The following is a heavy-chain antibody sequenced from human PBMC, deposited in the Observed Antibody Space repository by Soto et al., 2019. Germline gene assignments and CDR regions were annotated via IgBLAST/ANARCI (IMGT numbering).Heavy chain of an antibody. CDR3: AKERQIMVYAIRYFDL. V-gene: IGHV3-30*18. CDR2: ISYDGSNK. CDR1: GFTFSSYG. Sequence: QVQLVESGGGVVQPGRSLRLSCAASGFTFSSYGMHWVRQAPGKGLEWVAVISYDGSNKYYADSVKGRFTISRDNSKNTLYLQMNSLRAEDTAVYYCAKERQIMVYAIRYFDLWGRGTLVTVSS. J-gene: IGHJ2*01. D-gene: IGHD2-8*01.